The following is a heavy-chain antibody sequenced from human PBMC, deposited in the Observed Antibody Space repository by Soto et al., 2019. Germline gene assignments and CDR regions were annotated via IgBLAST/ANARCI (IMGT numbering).Heavy chain of an antibody. CDR2: IWYDGSNK. CDR1: GFTFSSYG. Sequence: PGGSLRLSCAASGFTFSSYGMHWVRQAPGKGLEWVAVIWYDGSNKYYADSVKGRFTISRDNSKNTLYLQMNSLRAEDTAVYYCAKGSGYGGNSNYFDYWGQGTQVTVSS. D-gene: IGHD4-17*01. V-gene: IGHV3-33*06. CDR3: AKGSGYGGNSNYFDY. J-gene: IGHJ4*02.